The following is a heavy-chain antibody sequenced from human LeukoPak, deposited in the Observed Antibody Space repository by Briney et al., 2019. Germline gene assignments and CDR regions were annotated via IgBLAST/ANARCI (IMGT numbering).Heavy chain of an antibody. Sequence: SVKVSCKASGGTFSSYAISWVRQAPGQGLEWMGRIIPILGIANYTQKFQGRVTITADKSTSTAYMELSSLRSEDTAVYYCAKWILANDAFDIWGQGTMVTVSS. V-gene: IGHV1-69*04. J-gene: IGHJ3*02. CDR3: AKWILANDAFDI. CDR2: IIPILGIA. D-gene: IGHD2-2*03. CDR1: GGTFSSYA.